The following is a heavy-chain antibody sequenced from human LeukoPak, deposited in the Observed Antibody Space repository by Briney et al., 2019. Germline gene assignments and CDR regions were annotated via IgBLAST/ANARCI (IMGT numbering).Heavy chain of an antibody. CDR2: IHGNGGTT. V-gene: IGHV3-23*01. J-gene: IGHJ3*01. CDR1: GFTFSRYG. CDR3: GRDPNGDYVGAFEF. D-gene: IGHD3-16*01. Sequence: GGSLRLSCVGSGFTFSRYGLIWVRQAPGKGLEWVSGIHGNGGTTYYGDSVKGRFTISRDNSKSTLYLQMNSLRVEDTAEYFCGRDPNGDYVGAFEFWGQGTKVAVSS.